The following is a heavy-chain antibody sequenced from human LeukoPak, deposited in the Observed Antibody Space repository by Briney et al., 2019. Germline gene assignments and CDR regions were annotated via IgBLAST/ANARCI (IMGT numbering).Heavy chain of an antibody. J-gene: IGHJ4*02. CDR1: GFTFTDHP. CDR2: IKQDGSEK. Sequence: QPGESLRLSCVASGFTFTDHPMNWVRQAPGKGLEWVANIKQDGSEKYYVDSVKGRFTISRDNARNSLYLQMNSLRAEDTAVYYCARDSRSSGYYSFHYWGQGTLVTVSS. D-gene: IGHD3-22*01. V-gene: IGHV3-7*03. CDR3: ARDSRSSGYYSFHY.